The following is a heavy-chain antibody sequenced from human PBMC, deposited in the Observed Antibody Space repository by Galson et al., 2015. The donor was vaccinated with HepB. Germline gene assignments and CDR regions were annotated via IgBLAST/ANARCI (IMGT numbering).Heavy chain of an antibody. Sequence: LSLTCTVSGGSIRSGDYYWSWIRQHPGKGLEWIGFIYFSGSTYYKPSLKSRVTMSVDTSKNQFSLKMSSVTAADTAVYYCASRYCSSTSCHYFDYWGQGTLVTVSS. CDR2: IYFSGST. V-gene: IGHV4-31*03. D-gene: IGHD2-2*01. CDR3: ASRYCSSTSCHYFDY. CDR1: GGSIRSGDYY. J-gene: IGHJ4*02.